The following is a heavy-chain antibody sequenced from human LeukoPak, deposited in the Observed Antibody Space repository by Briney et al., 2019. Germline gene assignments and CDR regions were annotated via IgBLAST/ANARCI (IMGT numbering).Heavy chain of an antibody. V-gene: IGHV3-53*01. CDR2: IYSGGST. CDR3: ARGGVSYYFDY. D-gene: IGHD1-26*01. CDR1: GFTVSSNY. J-gene: IGHJ4*02. Sequence: PGGSLRLSCAASGFTVSSNYMSWVRQAPGKGLEWVSVIYSGGSTYYADSVKGRFTISRDNSKNTLYLQMNSLRAGDTAVYYCARGGVSYYFDYWGQGTPVTVSS.